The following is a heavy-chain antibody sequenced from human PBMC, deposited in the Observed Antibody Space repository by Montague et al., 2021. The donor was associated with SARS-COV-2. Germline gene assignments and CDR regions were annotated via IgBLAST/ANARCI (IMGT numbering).Heavy chain of an antibody. CDR1: GFSLSTSGMC. J-gene: IGHJ6*02. Sequence: PALVKPTQTFTLTCTFSGFSLSTSGMCVSWIRQPPGKALEWLALIDWDDDKYYSTSLKTRLTISKDTSKNQVVLTMTNMDPVDTATYYCARINSDPLDYYYYGMDVWGQGTTVTVSS. D-gene: IGHD1-1*01. CDR2: IDWDDDK. V-gene: IGHV2-70*01. CDR3: ARINSDPLDYYYYGMDV.